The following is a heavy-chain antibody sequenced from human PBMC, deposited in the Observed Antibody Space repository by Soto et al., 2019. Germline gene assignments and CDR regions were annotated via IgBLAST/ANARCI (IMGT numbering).Heavy chain of an antibody. CDR2: ISVSGNNA. J-gene: IGHJ4*02. D-gene: IGHD3-22*01. CDR1: GFAFSTFA. V-gene: IGHV3-23*01. CDR3: ARDQLRPGILYSLGVLLPEYGL. Sequence: PVGSLRLSCASSGFAFSTFAMTCVRHSPGKWLEWVAAISVSGNNAYYADSVKGRFTISRDNSQNSVFLQMSSLRADDTAVYYCARDQLRPGILYSLGVLLPEYGLWGQGTLVIVSS.